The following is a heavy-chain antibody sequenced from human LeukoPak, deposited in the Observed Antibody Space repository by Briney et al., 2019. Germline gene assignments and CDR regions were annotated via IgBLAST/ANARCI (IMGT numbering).Heavy chain of an antibody. CDR2: VSTDGSNK. Sequence: SGRSLRLSCAASGFTFSSYAMQWVRQAPGKGLEWVAVVSTDGSNKYYADSVKGRFTISRDTSKNTLYLQVNSLRPEDTAVYYCARANGDSFDYWGQGTLVTVSS. J-gene: IGHJ4*02. CDR3: ARANGDSFDY. D-gene: IGHD4-17*01. V-gene: IGHV3-30-3*01. CDR1: GFTFSSYA.